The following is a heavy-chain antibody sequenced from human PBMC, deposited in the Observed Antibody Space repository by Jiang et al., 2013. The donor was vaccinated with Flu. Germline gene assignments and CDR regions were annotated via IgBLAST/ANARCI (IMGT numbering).Heavy chain of an antibody. V-gene: IGHV4-34*01. CDR2: INHSGST. J-gene: IGHJ6*02. D-gene: IGHD2-2*01. Sequence: LLKPSETLSLTCAVCGGSFSGYYWNWIRQPPGKGLEWIGEINHSGSTNYNPSLKSRVTISVDTSKNQFSLKLGSVTAADTAVYYCARVLPRIAVVPAAPYYYYYGMDVWGQGTTVAVPS. CDR1: GGSFSGYY. CDR3: ARVLPRIAVVPAAPYYYYYGMDV.